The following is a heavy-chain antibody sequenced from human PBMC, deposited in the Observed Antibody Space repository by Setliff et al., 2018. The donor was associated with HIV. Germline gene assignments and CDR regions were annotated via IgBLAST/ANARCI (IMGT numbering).Heavy chain of an antibody. CDR3: ARDAGYCGGDCYPMVLDV. D-gene: IGHD2-21*01. Sequence: SETLSLTCTVSGGSISSGGYYWSWIRQHPGKGLEWIGYIHYSGSTHYNPSLKSRVTISVDTSKNQFSLKLSSVTVADTAVYYCARDAGYCGGDCYPMVLDVWGKGTTVTVSS. CDR1: GGSISSGGYY. J-gene: IGHJ6*04. CDR2: IHYSGST. V-gene: IGHV4-31*03.